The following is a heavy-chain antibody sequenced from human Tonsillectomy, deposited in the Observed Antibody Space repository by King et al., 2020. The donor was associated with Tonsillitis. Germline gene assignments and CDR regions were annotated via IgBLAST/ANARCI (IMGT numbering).Heavy chain of an antibody. CDR1: GFTFTSYA. CDR3: VKHSGRHSGGE. D-gene: IGHD1-26*01. J-gene: IGHJ4*02. CDR2: IRDSCGST. Sequence: VQLVESGGALVQPGGSLRLSCAASGFTFTSYAMSWFRQAPGKGLEWFSSIRDSCGSTFYADSVKGRFTISRDNSKNTLYLQMNSLRAEDTAVYYCVKHSGRHSGGEGGQGTLVTVSS. V-gene: IGHV3-23*04.